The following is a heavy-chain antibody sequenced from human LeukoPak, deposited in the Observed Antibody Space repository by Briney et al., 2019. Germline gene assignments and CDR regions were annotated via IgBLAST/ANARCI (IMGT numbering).Heavy chain of an antibody. J-gene: IGHJ4*02. Sequence: SGPTLVKPTQTLTLTCTFSGFSISSTGVGVGWIRQPPGKALEWLVFIYWDDDKRYSPTLKNRLIITKDTSKNQVVLTMTNMDPVDTATYYCAHRPKRYSNGWDTVYFDYWGQGAPVTVSS. CDR1: GFSISSTGVG. CDR2: IYWDDDK. V-gene: IGHV2-5*02. CDR3: AHRPKRYSNGWDTVYFDY. D-gene: IGHD6-25*01.